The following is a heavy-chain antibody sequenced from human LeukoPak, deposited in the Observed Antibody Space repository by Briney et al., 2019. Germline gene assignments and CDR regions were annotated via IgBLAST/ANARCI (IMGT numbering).Heavy chain of an antibody. J-gene: IGHJ6*03. V-gene: IGHV4-34*01. D-gene: IGHD6-13*01. CDR3: ARADYSSTWSHDYYYMDV. Sequence: SETLSLTCAVYGGSFSGYYWSWIRQPPGKGLEWIGEINHSGSTYYNPSLKSRVTISVDTSKNQFSLKLSSVTAADTAVYYCARADYSSTWSHDYYYMDVWGKGTTVTVSS. CDR2: INHSGST. CDR1: GGSFSGYY.